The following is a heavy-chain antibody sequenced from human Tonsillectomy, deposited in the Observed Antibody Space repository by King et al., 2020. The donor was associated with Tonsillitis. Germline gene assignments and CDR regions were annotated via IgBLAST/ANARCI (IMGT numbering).Heavy chain of an antibody. CDR3: AHSYFDILTGPFYY. Sequence: ITLKESGPTLVKPTQTLTLTCTFSGFSLNTHGMGVGWIRQPPGKALEWLAFIYWHDDKRYSTSLKNRLTITKDTSKNQVVLTMTNMDSVDPATYYCAHSYFDILTGPFYYWGQGTLVTVSS. J-gene: IGHJ4*02. D-gene: IGHD3-9*01. CDR2: IYWHDDK. V-gene: IGHV2-5*01. CDR1: GFSLNTHGMG.